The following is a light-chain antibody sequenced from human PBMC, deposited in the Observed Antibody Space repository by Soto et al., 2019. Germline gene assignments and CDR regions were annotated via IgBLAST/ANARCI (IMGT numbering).Light chain of an antibody. CDR3: QSYDSSLSAWV. Sequence: QSVLTQPPSVSGAPGQRVTISCTESSSNIGAGYDVHWYQQLPGTAPKLLIYGNSNRPSGVPDRFSGSKSGTSASLAITGLQAEDEADYYSQSYDSSLSAWVFGGGTKLTVL. J-gene: IGLJ3*02. CDR1: SSNIGAGYD. CDR2: GNS. V-gene: IGLV1-40*01.